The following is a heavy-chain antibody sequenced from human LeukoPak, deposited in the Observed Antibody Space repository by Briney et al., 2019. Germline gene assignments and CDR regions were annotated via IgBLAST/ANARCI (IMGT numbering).Heavy chain of an antibody. Sequence: SETLSLTCTVSGGSISSGGYYWSWIRQRPGKGLEWIGYIYYSGSTYYNPSLKSRVTISVDTSKNQFSVKLSSVTAADTAVYYCARETYISGTYDFWGQGTLVTVSS. CDR1: GGSISSGGYY. CDR2: IYYSGST. V-gene: IGHV4-31*03. CDR3: ARETYISGTYDF. J-gene: IGHJ4*02. D-gene: IGHD6-19*01.